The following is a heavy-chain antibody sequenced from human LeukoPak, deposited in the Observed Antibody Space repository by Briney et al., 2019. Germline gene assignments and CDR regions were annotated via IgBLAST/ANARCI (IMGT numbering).Heavy chain of an antibody. CDR2: ISSSGGDA. V-gene: IGHV3-23*01. CDR1: GFTFSSFA. D-gene: IGHD6-13*01. J-gene: IGHJ4*02. CDR3: ARDGQQLDY. Sequence: GGSLRLSCAASGFTFSSFAMNWVRQAPGKGLEWVSAISSSGGDAYYADSVKGRFTISRDNSKNTLYLQMNSLRAEDTAVYYCARDGQQLDYWGQGTLVTVSS.